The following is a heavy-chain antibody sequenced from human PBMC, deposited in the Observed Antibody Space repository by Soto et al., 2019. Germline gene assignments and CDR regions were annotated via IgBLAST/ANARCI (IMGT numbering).Heavy chain of an antibody. CDR1: GFTFSNAW. Sequence: LSCAASGFTFSNAWMNWVRQAPGKGLEWVGRIKSKTDGGTTDYAAPVKGRFTISRDDSRNTLYLQMNSLKTEDTAVYYCTVFGVVIPPTLWGQGTLVTVSS. J-gene: IGHJ4*02. V-gene: IGHV3-15*07. D-gene: IGHD3-3*01. CDR3: TVFGVVIPPTL. CDR2: IKSKTDGGTT.